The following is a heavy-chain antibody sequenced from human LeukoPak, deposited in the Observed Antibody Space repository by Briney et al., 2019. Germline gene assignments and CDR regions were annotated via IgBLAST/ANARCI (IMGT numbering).Heavy chain of an antibody. D-gene: IGHD3-9*01. CDR2: IYPGDSDT. CDR1: GYSFTNYW. J-gene: IGHJ4*02. Sequence: GESLKISCKGSGYSFTNYWIGWVRQMPGKGLEWMGIIYPGDSDTRYSPSLQGQVTISADKSISTAYLQWSSLKASDTATYYCARLVGILTGPIDYWGQGTLVTVSS. V-gene: IGHV5-51*01. CDR3: ARLVGILTGPIDY.